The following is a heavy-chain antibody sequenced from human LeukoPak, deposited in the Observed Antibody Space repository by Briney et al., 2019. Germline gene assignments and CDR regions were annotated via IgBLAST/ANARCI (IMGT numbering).Heavy chain of an antibody. CDR3: ARSMISMLKVNWFDP. Sequence: PSETLSLTXSVSGYSIRSGYSWGWIRQPPGKGLEWIESISHSGNTYYNPSLKSRVTISLDTSKNQFSLKLNSVTAADTAVYFCARSMISMLKVNWFDPWGQGTLVTVSS. J-gene: IGHJ5*02. CDR1: GYSIRSGYS. CDR2: ISHSGNT. D-gene: IGHD3-16*01. V-gene: IGHV4-38-2*01.